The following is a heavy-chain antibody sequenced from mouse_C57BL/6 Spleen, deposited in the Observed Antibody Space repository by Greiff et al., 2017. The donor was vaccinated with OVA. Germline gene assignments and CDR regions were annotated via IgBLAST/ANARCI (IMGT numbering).Heavy chain of an antibody. V-gene: IGHV14-3*01. Sequence: EVQLVESVAELVRPGASVKLSCTASGFNIKNTYMHWVKQRPEQGLEWIGRIDPANGNTKYAPKFQGKATITADTSSNTAYLQLSSLTSEDTAIYYCARDYYGSSYGFAYWGQGTLVTVSA. CDR1: GFNIKNTY. CDR3: ARDYYGSSYGFAY. CDR2: IDPANGNT. J-gene: IGHJ3*01. D-gene: IGHD1-1*01.